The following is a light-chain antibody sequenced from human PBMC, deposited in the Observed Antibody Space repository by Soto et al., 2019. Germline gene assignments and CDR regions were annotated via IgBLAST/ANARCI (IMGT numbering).Light chain of an antibody. Sequence: EIVLTQSPGTLSLSPGERATLSCRASQSVSGKLAWYQQKPGQAPRLLIYDASTRATGIPARFSGSGSGTDFTLTIRRLEPEDFAVYYCQQYGSSYPWTFGQGTKVDIK. CDR3: QQYGSSYPWT. CDR2: DAS. CDR1: QSVSGK. V-gene: IGKV3-20*01. J-gene: IGKJ1*01.